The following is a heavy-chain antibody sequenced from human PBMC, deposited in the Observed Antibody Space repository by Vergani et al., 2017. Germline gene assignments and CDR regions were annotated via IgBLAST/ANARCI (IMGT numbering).Heavy chain of an antibody. CDR3: AKDRDEYYDFWSGYYRGAFDI. J-gene: IGHJ3*02. Sequence: EVQLLESGGGLVQPGGSLRLSCAASGFTFSSYAMSWVRQAPGKGLEWVSVIYSGGSSTYYADSVKGRFTISRDNSKNTLYLQMNSLRAEDTAVYYCAKDRDEYYDFWSGYYRGAFDIWGQGTMVTVSS. CDR1: GFTFSSYA. D-gene: IGHD3-3*01. CDR2: IYSGGSST. V-gene: IGHV3-23*03.